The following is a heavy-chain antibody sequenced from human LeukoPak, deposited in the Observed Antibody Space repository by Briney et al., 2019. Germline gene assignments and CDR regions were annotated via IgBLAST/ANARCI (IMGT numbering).Heavy chain of an antibody. V-gene: IGHV1-3*01. CDR2: INAGNDNT. CDR3: ARGGWLAFGAFDI. Sequence: EASVKVSCKASGYTFTSYAMHWVRQAPGQRLEWMGWINAGNDNTKYSQKFQGRVTITRDTSASTAYMELSSLRSEDTAVYYCARGGWLAFGAFDIWGQGTMVTVSS. CDR1: GYTFTSYA. J-gene: IGHJ3*02. D-gene: IGHD5-12*01.